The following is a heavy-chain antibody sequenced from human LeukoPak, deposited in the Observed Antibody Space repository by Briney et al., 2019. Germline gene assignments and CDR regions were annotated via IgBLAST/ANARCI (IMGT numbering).Heavy chain of an antibody. CDR1: GFTFSNYG. Sequence: GGSLRLSCEVSGFTFSNYGMHWVRQAPGKGLEWLALIWYDGRTKFHADSVKGRFTISRDNSANTLYLQMSSLRVEDTAVYYCAREWGRIAVAGGPGYWSQGARVTVSS. V-gene: IGHV3-33*01. CDR2: IWYDGRTK. CDR3: AREWGRIAVAGGPGY. J-gene: IGHJ4*02. D-gene: IGHD6-19*01.